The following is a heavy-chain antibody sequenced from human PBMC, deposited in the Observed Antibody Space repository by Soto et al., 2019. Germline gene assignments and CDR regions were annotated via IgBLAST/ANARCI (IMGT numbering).Heavy chain of an antibody. CDR2: IIPIFGTA. CDR3: ARAGVVVVVAATRDYYYVMDV. J-gene: IGHJ6*02. Sequence: SVKVSCKASGGTFRSYAISWVRQAPGQGLEWMGGIIPIFGTANYAQKFQGRVTITADESTSTAYMELSSLRSEDTAVYYCARAGVVVVVAATRDYYYVMDVWGQGTTGTVSS. D-gene: IGHD2-15*01. V-gene: IGHV1-69*13. CDR1: GGTFRSYA.